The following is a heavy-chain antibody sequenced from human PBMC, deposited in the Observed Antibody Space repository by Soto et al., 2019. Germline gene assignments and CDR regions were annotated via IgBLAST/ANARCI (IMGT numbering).Heavy chain of an antibody. CDR3: ARDSPFTYYYDSSGPRGGSPYYYYGMDV. D-gene: IGHD3-22*01. CDR2: MNPNSGNT. Sequence: ASVKVSCKASGYTFTSYDINWVRQATGQGLEWMGWMNPNSGNTGYAQKFQGRVTITADKSTSTAYMELSSLRSEDTAVYYCARDSPFTYYYDSSGPRGGSPYYYYGMDVWGQGTTVTVSS. V-gene: IGHV1-8*01. CDR1: GYTFTSYD. J-gene: IGHJ6*02.